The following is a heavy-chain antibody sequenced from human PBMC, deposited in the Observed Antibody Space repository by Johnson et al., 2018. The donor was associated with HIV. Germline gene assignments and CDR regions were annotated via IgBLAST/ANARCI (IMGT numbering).Heavy chain of an antibody. CDR2: ISWHSGSI. D-gene: IGHD1-1*01. J-gene: IGHJ3*02. V-gene: IGHV3-9*01. CDR1: GFTFDDYA. CDR3: AKEDPWRRAFDI. Sequence: VQLVESGGDLVQPGRSLRLSCAASGFTFDDYAMHWVRQAPGKGLEWVSGISWHSGSIGYADSVKGRFTIYRDNAKNTLYLQMNVLRPEDTAVYYCAKEDPWRRAFDIWGQGTVVTVSS.